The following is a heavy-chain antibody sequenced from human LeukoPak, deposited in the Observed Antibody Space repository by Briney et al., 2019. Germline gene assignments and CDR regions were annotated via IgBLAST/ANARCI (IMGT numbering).Heavy chain of an antibody. D-gene: IGHD3-9*01. CDR2: IYSGGRP. Sequence: PGGSLRLSCAASGFTVSSNYMSWARQAPGKGLEWVSVIYSGGRPYYGDSVKGRFTISRDNSKNTLYLQMNSLRAEDTAVYYCARRSEYYDILTGYSYYFDYWGQGTLVTVSS. V-gene: IGHV3-66*02. CDR1: GFTVSSNY. CDR3: ARRSEYYDILTGYSYYFDY. J-gene: IGHJ4*02.